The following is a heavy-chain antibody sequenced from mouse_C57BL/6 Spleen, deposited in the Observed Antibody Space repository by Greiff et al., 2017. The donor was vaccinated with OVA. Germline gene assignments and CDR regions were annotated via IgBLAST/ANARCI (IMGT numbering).Heavy chain of an antibody. D-gene: IGHD1-1*02. Sequence: VQLQQPGAELVKPGASVKLSCKASGYTFTSYWMPWVKQRPGQGLEWIGMIHPNSGSTNYNEKFKSKATLTVDKSSSTAYMQLSSLTSEDAAVDYCARGRNYPDWFAYWGQGTLVTVSA. CDR3: ARGRNYPDWFAY. J-gene: IGHJ3*01. V-gene: IGHV1-64*01. CDR2: IHPNSGST. CDR1: GYTFTSYW.